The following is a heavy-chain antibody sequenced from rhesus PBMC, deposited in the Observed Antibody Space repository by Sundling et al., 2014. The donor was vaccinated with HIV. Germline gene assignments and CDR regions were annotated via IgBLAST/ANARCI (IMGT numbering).Heavy chain of an antibody. CDR2: ISGSSGST. Sequence: QVQLQESGPGLVKPSETLSLTCAVSGYSISSGYYWGWIRQPPGKGLEYIGYISGSSGSTYYNPSLKSRVTISKDTSKNQFSLKLSSVTAADTAVYYCARHVVVVLTAKVGVDYWGQGVLVTVSS. V-gene: IGHV4-99*01. CDR3: ARHVVVVLTAKVGVDY. CDR1: GYSISSGYY. D-gene: IGHD2-27*01. J-gene: IGHJ4*01.